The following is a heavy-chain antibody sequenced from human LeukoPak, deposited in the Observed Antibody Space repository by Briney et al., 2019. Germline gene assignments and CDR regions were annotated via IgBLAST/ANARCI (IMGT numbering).Heavy chain of an antibody. CDR1: GGSISSGDYY. Sequence: SQTLSLTCTVSGGSISSGDYYWSWIRQPPGKGLEWIGYIYYSGSTYYNPSLKSRVTISVDTSKNQFSLKLSSVAAADTAVYYCARAVGDFWSGYSAFDIWGQGTMVTVSS. D-gene: IGHD3-3*01. J-gene: IGHJ3*02. CDR2: IYYSGST. CDR3: ARAVGDFWSGYSAFDI. V-gene: IGHV4-30-4*08.